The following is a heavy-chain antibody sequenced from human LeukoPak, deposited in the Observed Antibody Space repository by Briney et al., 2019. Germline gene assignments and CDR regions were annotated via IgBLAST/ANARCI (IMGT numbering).Heavy chain of an antibody. D-gene: IGHD6-13*01. Sequence: GGSLRLSCAASGFTFSGYAMSWVRQAPGKGLEWFSAISGSGGSTYYADSVKGRFAISRDNSKNTLYLQMNSLRAEDTAVYYCAKEGSSSWYPTIDYWGQGTLVTVSS. CDR2: ISGSGGST. CDR1: GFTFSGYA. J-gene: IGHJ4*02. V-gene: IGHV3-23*01. CDR3: AKEGSSSWYPTIDY.